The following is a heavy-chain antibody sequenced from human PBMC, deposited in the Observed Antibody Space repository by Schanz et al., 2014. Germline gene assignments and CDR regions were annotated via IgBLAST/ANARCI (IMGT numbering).Heavy chain of an antibody. J-gene: IGHJ4*02. CDR1: GITFSSHS. CDR2: ISGSGAST. CDR3: AKSLESCPGGRCSRGYFDY. Sequence: EVHLVESGGGLVQPGGSLRLSCAASGITFSSHSFNWVRQAPGKGLEWVSGISGSGASTYYADSVKGRFTISRDNSNKTVDLQMNSLRAEDTAVYYCAKSLESCPGGRCSRGYFDYWGQGTLVTVSS. D-gene: IGHD2-8*02. V-gene: IGHV3-23*04.